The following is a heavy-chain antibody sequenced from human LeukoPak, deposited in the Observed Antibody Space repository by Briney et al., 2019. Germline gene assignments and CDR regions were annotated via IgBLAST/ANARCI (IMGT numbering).Heavy chain of an antibody. Sequence: SETLSLTCTVSGGSVSSGSYYWSWIRQPPGKGLQSIAYIYYTVTTNSLPSLNSPLPISVDPSKNQFSLKLSSVTAADPAVYYCARAVTTLDYSGQGTLVTVSS. CDR2: IYYTVTT. D-gene: IGHD4-11*01. CDR1: GGSVSSGSYY. V-gene: IGHV4-61*01. J-gene: IGHJ4*02. CDR3: ARAVTTLDY.